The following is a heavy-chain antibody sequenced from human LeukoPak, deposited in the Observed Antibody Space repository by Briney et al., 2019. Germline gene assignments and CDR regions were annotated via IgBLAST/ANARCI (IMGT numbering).Heavy chain of an antibody. CDR3: ARHEPPGARRHLDY. Sequence: PSGTLSLTCNVSGGSISSSYWSWIRQPPGKGLEWVGYIYNTGTTNYNPSLNSRVTISVDTSKNQLSLRLSSVTAADTAVYYCARHEPPGARRHLDYWGQGTLVTVSS. J-gene: IGHJ4*02. D-gene: IGHD1-14*01. CDR1: GGSISSSY. CDR2: IYNTGTT. V-gene: IGHV4-59*08.